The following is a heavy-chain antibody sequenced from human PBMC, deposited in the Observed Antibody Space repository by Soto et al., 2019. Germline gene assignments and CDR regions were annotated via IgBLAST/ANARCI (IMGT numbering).Heavy chain of an antibody. CDR3: AKDLHSGTLDPTYYYGLDV. V-gene: IGHV3-23*01. D-gene: IGHD1-26*01. Sequence: HPGGSLRLSCAASGFTFSSYAMSWVRQAPGKGLEWVSGISGSGGTTYYADSVKGRLTISRDNSKNTLYLLLNSLRAEDTAVYYCAKDLHSGTLDPTYYYGLDVWGQGPTVTVYS. J-gene: IGHJ6*02. CDR2: ISGSGGTT. CDR1: GFTFSSYA.